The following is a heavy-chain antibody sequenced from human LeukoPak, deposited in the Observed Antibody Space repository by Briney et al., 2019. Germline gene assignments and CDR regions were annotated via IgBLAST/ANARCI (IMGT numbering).Heavy chain of an antibody. D-gene: IGHD6-13*01. CDR1: GFTVSSNY. J-gene: IGHJ4*02. Sequence: GGSLRLSCAASGFTVSSNYMSWVRQAPGKGLEWVSVIYSGGSTYYADSVKGRFTISRDNSKNTLYLQVNSLRAEDTAVYYCAREPGIAAAGRGYYFDYWGQGALVTVSS. V-gene: IGHV3-53*01. CDR2: IYSGGST. CDR3: AREPGIAAAGRGYYFDY.